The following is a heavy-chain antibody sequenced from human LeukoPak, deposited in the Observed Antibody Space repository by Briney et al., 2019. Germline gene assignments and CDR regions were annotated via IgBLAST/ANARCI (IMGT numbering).Heavy chain of an antibody. CDR2: INHSGST. CDR1: GGSFSGYY. J-gene: IGHJ4*02. D-gene: IGHD3-9*01. Sequence: PSETLSLTCAVYGGSFSGYYWSWIRQPPGKGLEWIGEINHSGSTNYNPSLKSRVTISVDTSKNQFSLKLSSVTAADTAVYYCARLRHYWAERFFDWVWGQGTLVTVSS. V-gene: IGHV4-34*01. CDR3: ARLRHYWAERFFDWV.